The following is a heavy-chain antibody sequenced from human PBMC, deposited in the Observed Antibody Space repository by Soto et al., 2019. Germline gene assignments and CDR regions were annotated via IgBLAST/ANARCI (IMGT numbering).Heavy chain of an antibody. CDR2: IIPIFGTA. Sequence: RASVKVSCKASGGTFSSYAISWVRQAPGQGLEWMGGIIPIFGTANYAQKSQGRVTITADESTSTAYMELSSLRSEDTAVYYCARDFSEMATIPVNPHNWFDPWGQGTLVTVST. D-gene: IGHD5-12*01. J-gene: IGHJ5*02. V-gene: IGHV1-69*13. CDR1: GGTFSSYA. CDR3: ARDFSEMATIPVNPHNWFDP.